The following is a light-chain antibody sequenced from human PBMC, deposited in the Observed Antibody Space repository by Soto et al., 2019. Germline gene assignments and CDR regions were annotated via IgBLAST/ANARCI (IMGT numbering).Light chain of an antibody. CDR2: DAS. J-gene: IGKJ3*01. Sequence: IQLTQSPSSLSASVGDRVTITCRASQGISSYLAWYQQKPGKAPKLLIYDASTLQSGVPSRFSGSGSGTDFTLTISSLQPDDFATYYCQQLNSYPLFTFGPGTKVDIK. CDR1: QGISSY. V-gene: IGKV1-9*01. CDR3: QQLNSYPLFT.